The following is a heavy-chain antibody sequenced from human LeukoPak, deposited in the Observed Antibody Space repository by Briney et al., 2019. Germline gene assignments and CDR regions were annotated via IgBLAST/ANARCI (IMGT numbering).Heavy chain of an antibody. CDR2: ISWNSGSI. Sequence: GGSLRLSCAASGFTFDDYAMHWVRQAPGKGLEWVSGISWNSGSIGYADSVKGRFTISRDNAKNSLYLQMNSLRAEDTALYYCAKDIGTYYDSSGYLDYWGQGTLVTVSS. V-gene: IGHV3-9*01. CDR3: AKDIGTYYDSSGYLDY. CDR1: GFTFDDYA. D-gene: IGHD3-22*01. J-gene: IGHJ4*02.